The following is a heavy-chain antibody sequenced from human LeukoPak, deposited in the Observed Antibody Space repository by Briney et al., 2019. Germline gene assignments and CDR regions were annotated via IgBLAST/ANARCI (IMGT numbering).Heavy chain of an antibody. Sequence: GGSLRLSCAASGFTFSSYAMSWVRQAPGKGLEWVSAISGSGGSTYYADSAKGRFTISRDNSKNTLYLQMNSLRAEDTAVYYCAKGIQMYYYDSSGSAIDYWGQGTLVTVSS. CDR2: ISGSGGST. CDR1: GFTFSSYA. D-gene: IGHD3-22*01. CDR3: AKGIQMYYYDSSGSAIDY. J-gene: IGHJ4*02. V-gene: IGHV3-23*01.